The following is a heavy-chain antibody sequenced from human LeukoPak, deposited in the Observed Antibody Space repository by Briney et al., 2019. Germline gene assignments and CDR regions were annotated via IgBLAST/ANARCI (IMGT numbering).Heavy chain of an antibody. D-gene: IGHD5-12*01. J-gene: IGHJ4*02. V-gene: IGHV1-2*02. CDR1: GYTFTNYY. CDR2: INPDSGGR. Sequence: ASVKVYCKASGYTFTNYYMHWVRQAPGQGLEWMGWINPDSGGRNYAQKLQGRVTVTRDTSISTAYMALSRLTSDDTAVYYCARLNSGYDYFDYWGQGTLVTVSS. CDR3: ARLNSGYDYFDY.